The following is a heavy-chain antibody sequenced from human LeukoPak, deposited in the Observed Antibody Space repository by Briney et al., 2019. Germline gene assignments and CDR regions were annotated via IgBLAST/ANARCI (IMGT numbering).Heavy chain of an antibody. D-gene: IGHD2-2*01. CDR1: GGSISSGGYY. V-gene: IGHV4-30-2*01. CDR3: ARGGKGGYCSSTSCPKPFDP. CDR2: IYHSGST. Sequence: SQTLSLTCTVSGGSISSGGYYWSWLRQPPGKGLEWIGYIYHSGSTYYNPSLKSRVTISVDRSKNQFSLKLSSVTAADTAVYYCARGGKGGYCSSTSCPKPFDPWGQGTLVTVSS. J-gene: IGHJ5*02.